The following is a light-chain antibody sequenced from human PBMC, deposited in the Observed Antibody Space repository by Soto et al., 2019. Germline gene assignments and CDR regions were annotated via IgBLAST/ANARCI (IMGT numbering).Light chain of an antibody. CDR3: QQYNSYPYT. CDR1: QSISSW. V-gene: IGKV1-5*01. Sequence: PSTLSAAVGDRVTITCRASQSISSWLAWYQQKPGKAPKLLIYDASSLESGVPSRFSGSGSGTEFTLTISSLQPDDLATYYCQQYNSYPYTFGQRTKVDIK. J-gene: IGKJ2*01. CDR2: DAS.